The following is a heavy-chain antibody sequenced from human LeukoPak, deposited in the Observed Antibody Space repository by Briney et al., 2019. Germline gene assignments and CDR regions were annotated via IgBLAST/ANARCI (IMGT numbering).Heavy chain of an antibody. CDR2: IRYDGSNK. CDR1: GFTFSSYG. V-gene: IGHV3-30*02. Sequence: GGSLRLSCAASGFTFSSYGMHWVRQAPGKGLEWVAFIRYDGSNKYYADSVKGRFTISRGNSKNTLYLQVNSLRAEDTAVYYCAKISSSGWYRGWFDPWGQGTLVTVSS. CDR3: AKISSSGWYRGWFDP. D-gene: IGHD6-19*01. J-gene: IGHJ5*02.